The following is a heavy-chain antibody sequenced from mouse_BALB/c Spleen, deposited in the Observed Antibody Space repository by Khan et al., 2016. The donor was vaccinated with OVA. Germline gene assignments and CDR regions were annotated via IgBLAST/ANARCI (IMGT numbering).Heavy chain of an antibody. CDR1: GYSFTGYF. CDR2: INPHIGET. D-gene: IGHD1-1*01. J-gene: IGHJ2*01. V-gene: IGHV1-20*02. CDR3: TRIYRSDFDY. Sequence: MQLEESGPELVRPGASVKISCKASGYSFTGYFMNWVMQSHGKSLEWIGRINPHIGETFYNQRFKDKATLTADESSSTAHMELRSLASEDSAVYYCTRIYRSDFDYWGQGTTLTVSS.